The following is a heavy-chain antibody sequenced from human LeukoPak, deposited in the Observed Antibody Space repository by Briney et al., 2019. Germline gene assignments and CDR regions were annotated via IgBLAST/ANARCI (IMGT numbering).Heavy chain of an antibody. CDR3: ARVLGFGSPPAY. Sequence: GGSLRLSCAASGFTFKSYPMHWVRQAPGKGLEWVGLISFDGSDKSYAASVEGRFTISRDNSKNMLYLQMNSLSVEDTAVYYCARVLGFGSPPAYWGQGTLVSVSS. J-gene: IGHJ4*02. CDR2: ISFDGSDK. V-gene: IGHV3-30*04. CDR1: GFTFKSYP. D-gene: IGHD3-10*01.